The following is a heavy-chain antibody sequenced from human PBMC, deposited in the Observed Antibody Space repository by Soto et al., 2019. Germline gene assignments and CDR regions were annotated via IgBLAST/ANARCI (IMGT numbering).Heavy chain of an antibody. V-gene: IGHV3-23*01. CDR1: GFTFSDSA. J-gene: IGHJ4*02. CDR3: GRIRDYCSGSSCSHPFDF. D-gene: IGHD2-2*01. CDR2: ISGSGGGGTT. Sequence: EVQLLESGGGLAQPGGSLRLSCAASGFTFSDSAMSWVRQAPGKGLEWVSGISGSGGGGTTYYADSVKGRFTISRDNSKNTLSLQMNSLRAEDTAVYYCGRIRDYCSGSSCSHPFDFWGQGTLVTVSS.